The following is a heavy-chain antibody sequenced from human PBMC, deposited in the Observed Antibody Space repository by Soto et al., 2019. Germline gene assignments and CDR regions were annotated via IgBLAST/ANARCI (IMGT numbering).Heavy chain of an antibody. J-gene: IGHJ4*02. CDR3: AKGTWETWCCPYYFDY. CDR1: GFTFSSYA. CDR2: ISGSAGST. Sequence: PGGSLRLSCAASGFTFSSYAMSWVRQAPGKGLEWVSGISGSAGSTYYADSVKGRFTISRDNSKSTVYLQMSSLRAEDTAVYYCAKGTWETWCCPYYFDYWGQGTLVTVSS. D-gene: IGHD1-26*01. V-gene: IGHV3-23*01.